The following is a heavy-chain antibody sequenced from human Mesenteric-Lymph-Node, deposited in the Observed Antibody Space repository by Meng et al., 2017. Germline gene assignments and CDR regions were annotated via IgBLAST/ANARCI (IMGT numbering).Heavy chain of an antibody. CDR1: GFTFSDYW. J-gene: IGHJ4*02. D-gene: IGHD6-19*01. V-gene: IGHV3-74*01. Sequence: GGSLRLSCAVSGFTFSDYWMHWVRQVPAKGLVWVSRINGDGTTTHYADFVKGRFTISRDNAKNTLYLLMSSLRVEETALYYCVRRLAVAGTFDSWGQGTLVTVSS. CDR3: VRRLAVAGTFDS. CDR2: INGDGTTT.